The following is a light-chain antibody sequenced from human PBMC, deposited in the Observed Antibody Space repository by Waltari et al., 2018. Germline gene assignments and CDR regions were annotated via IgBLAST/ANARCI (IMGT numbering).Light chain of an antibody. CDR3: QHYVRLPAT. Sequence: EIVLTQSPGPRSVSPGERATLACRASQSVSRTLAWYQQKPGQAPKLLIYGASISATGIPDRFTGSGSGTDFSLTISSLEPEDFAIYFCQHYVRLPATFGQGTKVEIK. CDR2: GAS. V-gene: IGKV3-20*01. CDR1: QSVSRT. J-gene: IGKJ1*01.